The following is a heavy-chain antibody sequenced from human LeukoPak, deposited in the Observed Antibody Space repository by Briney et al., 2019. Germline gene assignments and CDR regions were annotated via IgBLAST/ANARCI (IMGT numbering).Heavy chain of an antibody. CDR1: GGSIGSSSYY. V-gene: IGHV4-39*07. CDR2: INHSGST. CDR3: ARDGGGGATIWYAFDI. Sequence: PSETLSLTCTVSGGSIGSSSYYWGWIRQPPGKGLEWIGEINHSGSTNYNPSLKSRVTISVDRSKNQFSLKLSSVTAADTAVYYCARDGGGGATIWYAFDIWGQGTMVTVSS. D-gene: IGHD1-26*01. J-gene: IGHJ3*02.